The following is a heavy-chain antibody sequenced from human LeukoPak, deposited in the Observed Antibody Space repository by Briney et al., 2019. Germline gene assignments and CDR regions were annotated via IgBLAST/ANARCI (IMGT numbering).Heavy chain of an antibody. CDR1: GFTFSSYA. D-gene: IGHD2-2*01. V-gene: IGHV3-33*08. CDR3: ARENLGYCSSTSCPNYYYYYGMDV. Sequence: PGRSLRLSCAASGFTFSSYAMHWVRQAPGKGLERVAVIWYDGSNKYYADSVKGRFTISRDNSKNTLYLQMNSLRAEDTAVYYCARENLGYCSSTSCPNYYYYYGMDVWGQGTTVTVSS. J-gene: IGHJ6*02. CDR2: IWYDGSNK.